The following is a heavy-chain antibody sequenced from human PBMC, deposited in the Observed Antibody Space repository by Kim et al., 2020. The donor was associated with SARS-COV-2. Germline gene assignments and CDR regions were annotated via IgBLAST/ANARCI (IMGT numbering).Heavy chain of an antibody. CDR2: FDPEDGET. D-gene: IGHD1-26*01. J-gene: IGHJ6*04. V-gene: IGHV1-24*01. CDR3: ATCCIVGPKTSGHYYYYGMDV. CDR1: GYTLTELS. Sequence: ASVKVSCKVSGYTLTELSMHWVRQAPGKGLEWMGGFDPEDGETIYAQKFQGRVTMTEDTSTDKAYMELSSLRSEDTAVYYCATCCIVGPKTSGHYYYYGMDVWGEGTTVTVSS.